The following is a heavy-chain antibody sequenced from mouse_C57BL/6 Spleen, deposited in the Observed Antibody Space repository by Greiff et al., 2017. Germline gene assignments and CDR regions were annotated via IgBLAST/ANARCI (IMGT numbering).Heavy chain of an antibody. V-gene: IGHV1-26*01. CDR3: ARSKYYFDY. Sequence: VQLQQSGPELVKPGASVKISCKASGYTFTDYYMNWVKQSHGKSLEWIGNINPSNGGTNYNEKFKSKATLTVDKSSSTAYMQLSSLTSEDSAVYYCARSKYYFDYWGQGTTLTVSS. CDR1: GYTFTDYY. J-gene: IGHJ2*01. CDR2: INPSNGGT.